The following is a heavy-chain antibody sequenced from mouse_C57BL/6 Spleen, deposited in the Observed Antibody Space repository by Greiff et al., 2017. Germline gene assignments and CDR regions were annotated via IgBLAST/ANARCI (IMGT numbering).Heavy chain of an antibody. D-gene: IGHD2-3*01. J-gene: IGHJ2*01. CDR2: INYDGSST. Sequence: DVQLVESEGGLVQPGSSMKLSCTASGFTFSDYYMAWVRQVPEKGLEWVANINYDGSSTYYLDSLKSRFIISRDNAKNILYLQMSSLKSEDTATYYCARGLLPDYWGQGTTLTVSS. V-gene: IGHV5-16*01. CDR3: ARGLLPDY. CDR1: GFTFSDYY.